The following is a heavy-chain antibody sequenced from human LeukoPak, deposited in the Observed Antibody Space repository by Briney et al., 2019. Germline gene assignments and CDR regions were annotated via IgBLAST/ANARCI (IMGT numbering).Heavy chain of an antibody. Sequence: SQTLSLTCTVSGGSISSGSYYWSWIRQPPGKGLEWIGYIYYSGSTNCNPSLKSRATISVDTSKNQFSLKLSSVTAADTAVYYCARSTPDSSGYYFDAFDIWGQGTMVTVSS. J-gene: IGHJ3*02. V-gene: IGHV4-61*01. D-gene: IGHD3-22*01. CDR3: ARSTPDSSGYYFDAFDI. CDR2: IYYSGST. CDR1: GGSISSGSYY.